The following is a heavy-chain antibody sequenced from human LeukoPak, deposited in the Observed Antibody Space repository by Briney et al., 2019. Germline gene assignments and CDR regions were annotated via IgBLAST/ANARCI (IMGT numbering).Heavy chain of an antibody. J-gene: IGHJ5*02. CDR3: EREPRFCTNGVCYPRWFDP. D-gene: IGHD2-8*01. Sequence: GASVKVSCKASGFTFTSSAMQWVRQARGQRLEWIGWIVVGSGNTNYAQKFQERVTITRDMSTSTAYMELRSLRSEDTAVYYCEREPRFCTNGVCYPRWFDPWGQGTLVTVSS. V-gene: IGHV1-58*02. CDR1: GFTFTSSA. CDR2: IVVGSGNT.